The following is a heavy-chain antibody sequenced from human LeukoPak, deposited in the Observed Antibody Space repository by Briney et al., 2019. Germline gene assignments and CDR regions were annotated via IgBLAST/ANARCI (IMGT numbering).Heavy chain of an antibody. J-gene: IGHJ3*02. CDR2: INPNSGGT. Sequence: ASVKVSCKAPGYTFTGYYMHWVRQALGQGLEWMGRINPNSGGTNYAQKFQGRVTMTRDTSISTAYMELSRLRSDDTAVYYCARDPYDSTAFDIWGQGTMVTVSS. CDR3: ARDPYDSTAFDI. D-gene: IGHD3-22*01. V-gene: IGHV1-2*06. CDR1: GYTFTGYY.